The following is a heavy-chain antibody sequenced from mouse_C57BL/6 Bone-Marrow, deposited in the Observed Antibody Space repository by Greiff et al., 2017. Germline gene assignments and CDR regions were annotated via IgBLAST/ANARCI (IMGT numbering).Heavy chain of an antibody. CDR1: GYTFTSYW. D-gene: IGHD2-5*01. V-gene: IGHV1-61*01. CDR2: IYPSDSET. Sequence: QVQLKQSGAELVRPGSSVKLSCKASGYTFTSYWMDWVKQRPGQGLEWIGNIYPSDSETHYNQKFKDKATLTVDKSSSTAYMQLSSLTSEDSAVYYCARAYYSNPYYFDYWGQGTTLTVSS. CDR3: ARAYYSNPYYFDY. J-gene: IGHJ2*01.